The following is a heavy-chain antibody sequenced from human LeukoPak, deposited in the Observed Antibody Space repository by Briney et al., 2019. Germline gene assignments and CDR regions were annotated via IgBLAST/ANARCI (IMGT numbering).Heavy chain of an antibody. CDR3: ARETSYRSGLSLFDY. J-gene: IGHJ4*02. CDR1: GGSISTYY. V-gene: IGHV4-59*01. Sequence: SETLSLTCTVSGGSISTYYWSWLRQPTGKGLEGIGYMYYTGSTKYNPSLKSRVTISVDTSKNQFSLKLSSVTAADTAVYYCARETSYRSGLSLFDYWGQGTLVTVSS. D-gene: IGHD6-19*01. CDR2: MYYTGST.